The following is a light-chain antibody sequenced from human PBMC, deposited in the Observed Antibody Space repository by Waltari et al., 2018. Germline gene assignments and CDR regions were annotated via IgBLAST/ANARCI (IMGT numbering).Light chain of an antibody. CDR3: QQYNQWPPWT. CDR2: GAS. Sequence: DIVMTQSPATLSLSPGERATRTCRASQGLNTNLAWYQQKPGQPPRLLIYGASTRATGVPPRFSGSGSGTEFILTISSLQSEDCAVYYCQQYNQWPPWTFGQGTKVEIK. J-gene: IGKJ1*01. V-gene: IGKV3-15*01. CDR1: QGLNTN.